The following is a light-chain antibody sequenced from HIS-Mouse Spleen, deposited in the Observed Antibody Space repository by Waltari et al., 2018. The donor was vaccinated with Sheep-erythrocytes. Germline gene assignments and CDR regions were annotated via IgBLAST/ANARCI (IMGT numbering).Light chain of an antibody. Sequence: QSALTQPASVSGSPGQSITISCTGTSSDVGSYNLVSWYQQHPGKAPKPMIYEGSKRPSGVYNRSPGYKSGNTASLIISGLQAEDEADYYCCSYAGSSTPWVFGGGTKLTVL. J-gene: IGLJ3*02. CDR1: SSDVGSYNL. CDR2: EGS. V-gene: IGLV2-23*01. CDR3: CSYAGSSTPWV.